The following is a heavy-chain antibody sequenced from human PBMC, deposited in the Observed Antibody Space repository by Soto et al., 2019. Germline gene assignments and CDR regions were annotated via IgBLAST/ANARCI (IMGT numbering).Heavy chain of an antibody. V-gene: IGHV3-9*01. CDR1: GFTFDDYA. CDR2: ISWNSGSI. Sequence: SLRLSCAASGFTFDDYAMHWVRQAPGKGLEWVSGISWNSGSIGYADSVKGRFTISRDNAKNSLYLQMNSLRAEDTALYYCAKDTTPHILWFGDPSAYWGQGTLVTVSS. J-gene: IGHJ4*02. CDR3: AKDTTPHILWFGDPSAY. D-gene: IGHD3-10*01.